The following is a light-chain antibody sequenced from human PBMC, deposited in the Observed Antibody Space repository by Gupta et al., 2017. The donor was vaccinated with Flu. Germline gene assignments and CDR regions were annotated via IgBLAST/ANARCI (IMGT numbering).Light chain of an antibody. CDR2: KSS. CDR3: QQYNRYSPLT. CDR1: RSISSW. V-gene: IGKV1-5*03. J-gene: IGKJ1*01. Sequence: ASVRDRVTITCRPSRSISSWLAWYQQKPGKAPKLLIYKSSSLESGVPSRFIVSGSGTEFTLTISSLQPDDFATYYCQQYNRYSPLTFGQGTK.